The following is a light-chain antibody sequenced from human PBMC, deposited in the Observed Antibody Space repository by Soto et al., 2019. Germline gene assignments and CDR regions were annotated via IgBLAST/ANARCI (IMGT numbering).Light chain of an antibody. CDR1: QSVNTY. CDR2: DAS. CDR3: QQYDDSPPWT. J-gene: IGKJ1*01. Sequence: EIVLTQSPATLSLSPGERATLSCRASQSVNTYLAWYQQRPGQAPRLLIYDASNRATGIPARFSGSGSGTDFTLTISSLEPEDFAVYYCQQYDDSPPWTFGQGTRVEIK. V-gene: IGKV3-11*01.